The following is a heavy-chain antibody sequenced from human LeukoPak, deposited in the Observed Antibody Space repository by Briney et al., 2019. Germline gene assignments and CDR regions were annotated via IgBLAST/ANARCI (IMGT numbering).Heavy chain of an antibody. CDR3: ARHVSTQQKRYYTNWFDP. D-gene: IGHD2-2*02. CDR2: IYYSGDT. Sequence: PSETLSLTCTVSGYSISGGTYYWSWIRQHPGKGLEWIGHIYYSGDTYYNPSLKTRVAISVDTSKNQFSLKLSSVTAADTAVYYCARHVSTQQKRYYTNWFDPWGQGTLVTVSS. CDR1: GYSISGGTYY. J-gene: IGHJ5*02. V-gene: IGHV4-39*01.